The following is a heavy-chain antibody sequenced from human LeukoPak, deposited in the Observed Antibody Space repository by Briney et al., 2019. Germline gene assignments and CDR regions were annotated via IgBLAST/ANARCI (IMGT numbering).Heavy chain of an antibody. J-gene: IGHJ6*02. Sequence: ASVTVSCKASGYTFTSYGISWVRQAPGQGLEWMGWISAYNGNTNYAQKLQGRVTMTTDTSTSTAYMELRSLRSDDTAVYYCARGGIAAAGTEWEAYYYYGMDVWGQGTTVTVSS. CDR2: ISAYNGNT. CDR1: GYTFTSYG. CDR3: ARGGIAAAGTEWEAYYYYGMDV. D-gene: IGHD6-13*01. V-gene: IGHV1-18*01.